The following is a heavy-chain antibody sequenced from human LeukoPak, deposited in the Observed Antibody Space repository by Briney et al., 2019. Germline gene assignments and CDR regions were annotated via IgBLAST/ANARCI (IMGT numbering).Heavy chain of an antibody. V-gene: IGHV1-18*01. J-gene: IGHJ5*02. CDR3: VRDADTSRGRDP. D-gene: IGHD1-26*01. CDR1: GYTFIKYG. CDR2: ISVVDGDV. Sequence: ASVKVSCKASGYTFIKYGISWVRRAPGRGLEWMGWISVVDGDVDYAEDLQTRVTLTAERYTNTVYMELRSLRPDDTAEYYCVRDADTSRGRDPWGQGTPVKVSS.